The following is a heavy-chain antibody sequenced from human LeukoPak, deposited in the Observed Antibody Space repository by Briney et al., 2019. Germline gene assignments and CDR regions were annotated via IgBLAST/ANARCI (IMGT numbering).Heavy chain of an antibody. V-gene: IGHV4-59*01. D-gene: IGHD6-19*01. CDR1: GGSINSYY. Sequence: SETLSLTCTVSGGSINSYYWNWIRQPPGKGLEWIGYIYYSGSTNYNPSLKSRVTISVDTSKNQFSLKLSSVTAADTAVYYCARGRQWLVKYDYWGQGTLVTVSS. CDR3: ARGRQWLVKYDY. J-gene: IGHJ4*02. CDR2: IYYSGST.